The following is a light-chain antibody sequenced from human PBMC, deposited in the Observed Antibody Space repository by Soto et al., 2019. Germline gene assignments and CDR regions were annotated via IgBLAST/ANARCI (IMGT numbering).Light chain of an antibody. CDR2: DAS. CDR3: QQYYSFPIT. Sequence: DIQMTQSPSSLSASVGDRVTITCQASQDISNYLNWYQQKPGKAPKLLIYDASNLETGVPSRFSGSGSGTDFTLTIGSLQPEDFGTYYCQQYYSFPITFGQGTRLEI. V-gene: IGKV1-33*01. J-gene: IGKJ5*01. CDR1: QDISNY.